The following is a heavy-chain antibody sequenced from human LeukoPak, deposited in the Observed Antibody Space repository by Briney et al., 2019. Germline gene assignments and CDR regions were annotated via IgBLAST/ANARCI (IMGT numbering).Heavy chain of an antibody. Sequence: GSLRLSCAASGFIFSNYWMSWVRQAPGKGLEWVANIKQDGSEKYYVDSVKGRFTISRDNAKNSVYMQMNSPRAEDTAVYSCARQRRYCSGDSCYQRTFDFWGQGTLVTVSS. D-gene: IGHD2-15*01. V-gene: IGHV3-7*01. CDR3: ARQRRYCSGDSCYQRTFDF. J-gene: IGHJ4*02. CDR1: GFIFSNYW. CDR2: IKQDGSEK.